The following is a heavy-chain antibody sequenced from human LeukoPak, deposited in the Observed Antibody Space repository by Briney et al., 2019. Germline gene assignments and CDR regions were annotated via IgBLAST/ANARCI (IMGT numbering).Heavy chain of an antibody. D-gene: IGHD6-19*01. CDR1: DFILSTYA. CDR2: ISGNGAHP. J-gene: IGHJ4*02. Sequence: GGSLRLSCTASDFILSTYAMSWVRQAPGKGLEWVSSISGNGAHPYYADSVKGRFTISRDNSKNTLHLQMNSLRAEDTAVYYCAKEDSSGWNYYFDYWGQGTLVSVSS. CDR3: AKEDSSGWNYYFDY. V-gene: IGHV3-23*01.